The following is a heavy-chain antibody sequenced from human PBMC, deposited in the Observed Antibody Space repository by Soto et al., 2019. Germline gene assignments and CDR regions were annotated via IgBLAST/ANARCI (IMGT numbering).Heavy chain of an antibody. CDR1: GGNFSSCA. CDR2: ISPHIGKT. CDR3: ARGNQELDY. Sequence: ASVKVSCKASGGNFSSCAISWLRQAPGQGLEWMGGISPHIGKTNYAQKLQGRVTMTADTSTSTAYMELRSLRSEDTAVYYCARGNQELDYWGQGALVTVSS. V-gene: IGHV1-18*01. J-gene: IGHJ4*02. D-gene: IGHD1-1*01.